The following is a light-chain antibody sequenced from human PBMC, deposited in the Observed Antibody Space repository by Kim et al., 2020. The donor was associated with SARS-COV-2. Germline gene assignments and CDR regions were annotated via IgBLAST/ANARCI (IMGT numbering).Light chain of an antibody. Sequence: DIQMTQSPSSLSASVGDEVTITCRASQRISNYLAWYQQKPGKAPKLLIYATSTLQSGVPSRFRGSRSGTDFTLIITRLQPEDVATYYCQKYDNAPWTFGQGTKVDIK. V-gene: IGKV1-27*01. CDR1: QRISNY. CDR3: QKYDNAPWT. CDR2: ATS. J-gene: IGKJ1*01.